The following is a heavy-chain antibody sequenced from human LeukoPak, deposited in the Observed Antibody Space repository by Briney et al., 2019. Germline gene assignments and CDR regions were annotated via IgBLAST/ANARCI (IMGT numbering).Heavy chain of an antibody. J-gene: IGHJ6*03. Sequence: PGGSLRLSCAASGFTFSAYNMNWVRRTPGEGLEWVSSITTSSTYMFYADSVRGRFTISRDNAENSLYLQMNSLRDEDTAVYYCARDPYSGGYGAYYYYYMDVRGKGTTVTVSS. V-gene: IGHV3-21*01. D-gene: IGHD6-19*01. CDR3: ARDPYSGGYGAYYYYYMDV. CDR1: GFTFSAYN. CDR2: ITTSSTYM.